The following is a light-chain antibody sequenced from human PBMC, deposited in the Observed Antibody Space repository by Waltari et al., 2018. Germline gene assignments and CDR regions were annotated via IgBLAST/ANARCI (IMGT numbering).Light chain of an antibody. CDR2: SNN. Sequence: QSVLTQPPSASGTPGQRVTIPCSVSSSTIGRNTVNWYQQLPGTAPKLPIYSNNQRPSGVPDRFSGSKSGTSASLAISGLQSEDEADYYCAAWDDSLNGWVFGGGTKLTVL. CDR1: SSTIGRNT. CDR3: AAWDDSLNGWV. J-gene: IGLJ3*02. V-gene: IGLV1-44*01.